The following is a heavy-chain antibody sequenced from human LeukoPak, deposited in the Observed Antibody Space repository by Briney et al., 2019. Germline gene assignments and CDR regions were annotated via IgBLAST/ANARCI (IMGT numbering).Heavy chain of an antibody. V-gene: IGHV3-33*06. Sequence: RGFLRRSWATPGFASSHYGIHRVRQAPGKGLEWVAVIWSDATNQYYADSVKGRLTISRDNFKKTVSLQMNSLRVEDTAVYYCAKAAQSGIHCSNSLEHRGRGVLVTVSS. CDR2: IWSDATNQ. CDR1: GFASSHYG. J-gene: IGHJ4*02. D-gene: IGHD4-11*01. CDR3: AKAAQSGIHCSNSLEH.